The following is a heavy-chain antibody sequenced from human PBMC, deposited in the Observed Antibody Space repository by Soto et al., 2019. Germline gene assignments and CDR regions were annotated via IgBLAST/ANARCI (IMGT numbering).Heavy chain of an antibody. V-gene: IGHV3-15*01. J-gene: IGHJ6*02. CDR3: TTARRNYYGMDV. Sequence: GGSLRLSCAASGFTFSNAWMSWVRQAPGKGLEWVGRIKTKTDGGTTDYAAPVKGRFTISRDDSKNTLYLQMNSLKTEDTAVYYCTTARRNYYGMDVWGQGTTVPVSS. CDR1: GFTFSNAW. CDR2: IKTKTDGGTT.